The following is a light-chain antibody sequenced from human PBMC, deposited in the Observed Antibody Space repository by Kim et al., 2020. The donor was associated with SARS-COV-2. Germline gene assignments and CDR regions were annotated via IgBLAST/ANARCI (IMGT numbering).Light chain of an antibody. Sequence: SPGEKATLSCRASQSVSGFLAWYQQKPGQPPRLLIYDTSNRASGIPARFSGSGSGTGFTLTISSLEPEDFAVYYCQQRSSWPALTFGGGTKVEIK. J-gene: IGKJ4*01. CDR1: QSVSGF. V-gene: IGKV3-11*01. CDR2: DTS. CDR3: QQRSSWPALT.